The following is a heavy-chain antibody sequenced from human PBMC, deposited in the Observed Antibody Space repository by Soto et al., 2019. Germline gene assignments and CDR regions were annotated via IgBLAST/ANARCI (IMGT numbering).Heavy chain of an antibody. V-gene: IGHV1-18*01. CDR2: ISTYTGNT. J-gene: IGHJ6*02. D-gene: IGHD3-10*01. CDR1: GYTFTNYD. Sequence: QVHLVQSGAEVKKPGASVKVSCKASGYTFTNYDINWVRQAPGQGLEWMGWISTYTGNTNYAQKLQGRVTMTTDTSTSPAYMELRRLRSDDTAVYYCARGYYYGSGRPTPGGMDVWGQGTTVTVSS. CDR3: ARGYYYGSGRPTPGGMDV.